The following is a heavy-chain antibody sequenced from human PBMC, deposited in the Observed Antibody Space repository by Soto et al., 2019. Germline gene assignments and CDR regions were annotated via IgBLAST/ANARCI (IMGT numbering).Heavy chain of an antibody. V-gene: IGHV3-23*01. Sequence: AGGSLRLSCAASGFTFSSYAMSWVRQAPGKGLEWVSAISGSDGSTYYADSVKGRFTISRDNSKNTLYLQMNSLRAEDTAVYYCAKVVVVIILYYFDFWGQGTLVTVSS. J-gene: IGHJ4*02. CDR3: AKVVVVIILYYFDF. CDR1: GFTFSSYA. D-gene: IGHD3-22*01. CDR2: ISGSDGST.